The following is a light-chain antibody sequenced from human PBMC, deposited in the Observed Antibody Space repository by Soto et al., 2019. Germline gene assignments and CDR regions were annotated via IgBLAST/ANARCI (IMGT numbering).Light chain of an antibody. CDR3: QSYDSSTSVL. J-gene: IGLJ2*01. CDR2: GNS. Sequence: QSVLTQPPSVSGAPGQRVTISCTGSSSNIGAGYDVHWYQQLPGTAPKLIIYGNSNRPSGVPDRFSGSKSGTSASLAITGLEAEDEADYYCQSYDSSTSVLFGGGTKLTVL. CDR1: SSNIGAGYD. V-gene: IGLV1-40*01.